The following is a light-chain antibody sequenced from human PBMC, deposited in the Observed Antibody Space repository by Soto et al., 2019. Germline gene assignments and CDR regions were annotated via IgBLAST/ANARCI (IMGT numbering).Light chain of an antibody. Sequence: DIQMTQSPSSLSTSVGDRVTITCRASQGISNYLAWYQQKPGKVPKLLIYAASTLQSGVPSRFSGSGSGTDFTLTISSLQPEDVATYYCQQLNSYPPAITFGQGTRLEIK. CDR2: AAS. CDR3: QQLNSYPPAIT. CDR1: QGISNY. J-gene: IGKJ5*01. V-gene: IGKV1-27*01.